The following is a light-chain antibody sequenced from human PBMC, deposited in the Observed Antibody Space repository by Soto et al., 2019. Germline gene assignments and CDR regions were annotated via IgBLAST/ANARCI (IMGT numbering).Light chain of an antibody. CDR1: QSVSSSY. CDR3: QQYGSSPT. Sequence: EIVLTQSPGTLSLSPGERATLSCRSSQSVSSSYLAWYQHKPGQAPRLLIYDVSRRATGIPDRFSGSGSGTYFTLTISRLEPEDFAVYYCQQYGSSPTFGQGTKVEIK. J-gene: IGKJ1*01. CDR2: DVS. V-gene: IGKV3-20*01.